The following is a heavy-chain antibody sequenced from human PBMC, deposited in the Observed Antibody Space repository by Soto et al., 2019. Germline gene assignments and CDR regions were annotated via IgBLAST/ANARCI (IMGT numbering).Heavy chain of an antibody. D-gene: IGHD6-19*01. V-gene: IGHV4-59*01. J-gene: IGHJ6*02. CDR1: GGSISTYH. CDR3: ASDRSSGWDQGYGMDV. Sequence: SETLSLTCTVSGGSISTYHWSWIRQPPGKGLEWIGYIYYSGSTSYNPSLKSRVTISVDTSKNQFSLKLRSVTAADTAVYYCASDRSSGWDQGYGMDVWGQGTTVTVS. CDR2: IYYSGST.